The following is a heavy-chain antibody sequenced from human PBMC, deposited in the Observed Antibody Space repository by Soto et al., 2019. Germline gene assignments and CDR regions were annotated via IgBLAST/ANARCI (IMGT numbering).Heavy chain of an antibody. V-gene: IGHV4-59*08. CDR2: IYYSGST. CDR3: ARNYPPRGYCSGGSCVSAFDI. D-gene: IGHD2-15*01. CDR1: GGSISSFY. J-gene: IGHJ3*02. Sequence: SETLSLSYTVSGGSISSFYWSWIRQPPGKGLEWIGYIYYSGSTNYNPSLKSRVTISVDTSKNQFSLKLSSVTAADTAVYYCARNYPPRGYCSGGSCVSAFDIWGQGTMVTVSS.